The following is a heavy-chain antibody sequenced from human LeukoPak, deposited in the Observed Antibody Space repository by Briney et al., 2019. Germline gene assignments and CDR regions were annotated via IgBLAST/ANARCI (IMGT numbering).Heavy chain of an antibody. CDR1: GFTFSSYS. J-gene: IGHJ3*02. V-gene: IGHV3-48*01. Sequence: PGGSLRLSCAASGFTFSSYSMNWVRQAPGKGLEWVSYISSSSSTIYYADSVKGRFTISRDNAKNSLYLQMNSLRAEDTAVYYCARCLSNRYCSSTSCQPAFDIWGQGTMVTVSS. D-gene: IGHD2-2*01. CDR2: ISSSSSTI. CDR3: ARCLSNRYCSSTSCQPAFDI.